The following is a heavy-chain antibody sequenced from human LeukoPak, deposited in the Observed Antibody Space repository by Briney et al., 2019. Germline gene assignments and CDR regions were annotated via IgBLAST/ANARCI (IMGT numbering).Heavy chain of an antibody. Sequence: SETLSLTCAVYGGAFSGYYWSWIREPPGKGLEWIGEINHSGDTKYNPSLKSRVSMSVDVSKDQFSLKLTSLTAADTAVYYCARGSRNYNNYEGADYWGQGTLVTVSS. CDR3: ARGSRNYNNYEGADY. J-gene: IGHJ4*02. CDR1: GGAFSGYY. CDR2: INHSGDT. D-gene: IGHD4-11*01. V-gene: IGHV4-34*01.